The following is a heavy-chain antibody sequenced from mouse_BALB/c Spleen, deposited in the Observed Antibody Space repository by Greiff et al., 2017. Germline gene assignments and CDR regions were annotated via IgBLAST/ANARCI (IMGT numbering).Heavy chain of an antibody. D-gene: IGHD3-3*01. V-gene: IGHV5-6-4*01. CDR1: GFTFSSYT. Sequence: EVKLMESGGGLVKPGGSLKLSCAASGFTFSSYTMSWVRQTPEKRLEWVATISSGGSYTYYPDSVKGRLTISRDNAKNTLYLQMSSLKSEDTAMYYCTRVGGMDYWGQGTSVTVSS. J-gene: IGHJ4*01. CDR3: TRVGGMDY. CDR2: ISSGGSYT.